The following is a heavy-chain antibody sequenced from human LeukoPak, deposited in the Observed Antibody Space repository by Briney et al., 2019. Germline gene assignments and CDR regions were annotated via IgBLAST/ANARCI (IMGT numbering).Heavy chain of an antibody. CDR3: ARHHCSSTSCYANYYYMDV. CDR1: GGSISSYY. D-gene: IGHD2-2*01. Sequence: SETLSLTCTVSGGSISSYYWSWIRQPPGKGLEWIGYIYYSGSTNYNPSLKSRVTISVDTSKNQFSLKLSSVTAADTAVYYCARHHCSSTSCYANYYYMDVWGNGTTVTVSS. V-gene: IGHV4-59*08. CDR2: IYYSGST. J-gene: IGHJ6*03.